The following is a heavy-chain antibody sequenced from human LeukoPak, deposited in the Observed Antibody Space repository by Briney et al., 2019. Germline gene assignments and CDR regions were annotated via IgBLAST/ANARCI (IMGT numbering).Heavy chain of an antibody. CDR3: ARAYYYDSSGYYYRHFDY. CDR2: IISTSSNI. D-gene: IGHD3-22*01. V-gene: IGHV3-21*01. Sequence: GGSLRLSCAASGFTFSGYIMYWVRQAPGKGLEWVSAIISTSSNIYYVDSVKGRFTISRDNAKNSQYLQMNCLRAEDTAVYYCARAYYYDSSGYYYRHFDYWGQGTLVTVSS. CDR1: GFTFSGYI. J-gene: IGHJ4*02.